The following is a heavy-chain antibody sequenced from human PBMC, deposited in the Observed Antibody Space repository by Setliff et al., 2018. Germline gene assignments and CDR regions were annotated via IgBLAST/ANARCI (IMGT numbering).Heavy chain of an antibody. CDR1: GGSMSNYF. CDR3: ARALDSGTYYNLYPYYMDV. V-gene: IGHV4-4*08. D-gene: IGHD1-26*01. Sequence: SETLSLTCSVAGGSMSNYFWSWVRRPPGKGLEWIGFISSGGSTIYSPSLKSRVTISVDTSKNQFSLRLTSATAADTAVYFCARALDSGTYYNLYPYYMDVWGKGTTVTVSS. CDR2: ISSGGST. J-gene: IGHJ6*03.